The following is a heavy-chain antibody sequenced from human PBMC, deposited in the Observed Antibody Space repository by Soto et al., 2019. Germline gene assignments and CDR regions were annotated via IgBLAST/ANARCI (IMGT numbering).Heavy chain of an antibody. CDR1: GGSISSYY. CDR3: ARDWYSSGWHDWFDP. CDR2: IYYSGST. Sequence: QVQLQESGPGLVKPSETLSLTCTVSGGSISSYYWSWIRQPPGKGLEWIGYIYYSGSTNYNPSLKSRVTISVDTSKNQLSLKLSSVTAADTAVYYCARDWYSSGWHDWFDPWGQGTLVTVSS. V-gene: IGHV4-59*01. D-gene: IGHD6-19*01. J-gene: IGHJ5*02.